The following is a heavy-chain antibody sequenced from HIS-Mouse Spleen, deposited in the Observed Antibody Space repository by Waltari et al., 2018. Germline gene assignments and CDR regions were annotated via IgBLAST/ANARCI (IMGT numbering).Heavy chain of an antibody. CDR2: INPTRGGT. CDR3: ASDSPTQLGGDAFDI. D-gene: IGHD3-10*01. J-gene: IGHJ3*02. V-gene: IGHV1-2*02. CDR1: GYTFTGYY. Sequence: QVQLVQSGAEVKKPGASVKVSCKASGYTFTGYYMHWVRQPPGQGLEWIGWINPTRGGTNCDRKFQRRDTMTRDTSISTAYMELSRLRSDDTAVYYCASDSPTQLGGDAFDIWGQGTMVTVSS.